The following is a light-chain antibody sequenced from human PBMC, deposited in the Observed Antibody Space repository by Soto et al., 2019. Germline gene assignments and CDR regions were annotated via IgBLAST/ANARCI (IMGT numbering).Light chain of an antibody. Sequence: QSALTQPASVSGSPGQSITISCTGTSSDVGTYNLVSWYQVHPGKAPELMIYGGTKRPSEISDRFSGSRSGNTASLTISGLQTEDEAEYYCQSYDSSLSDYVFGTGTKLTVL. CDR2: GGT. J-gene: IGLJ1*01. V-gene: IGLV2-23*01. CDR1: SSDVGTYNL. CDR3: QSYDSSLSDYV.